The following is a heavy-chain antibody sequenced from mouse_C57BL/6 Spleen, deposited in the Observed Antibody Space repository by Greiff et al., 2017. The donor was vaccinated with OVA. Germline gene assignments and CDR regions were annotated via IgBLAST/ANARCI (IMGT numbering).Heavy chain of an antibody. CDR3: ATTVGAREVYYAMDY. D-gene: IGHD1-1*01. CDR1: GYTFTSYW. CDR2: IHPNSGST. J-gene: IGHJ4*01. V-gene: IGHV1-64*01. Sequence: QVQLQQPGAELVKPGASVKLSCKASGYTFTSYWMPWVKQRPGQGLEWIGMIHPNSGSTNYNEKFKSKATLTVDTSSSTAYMQLSSLPSEDSAVYDCATTVGAREVYYAMDYWGQGTSVTVSA.